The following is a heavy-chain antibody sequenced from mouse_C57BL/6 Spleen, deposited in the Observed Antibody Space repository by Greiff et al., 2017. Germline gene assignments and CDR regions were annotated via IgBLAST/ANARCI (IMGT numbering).Heavy chain of an antibody. Sequence: VQLKESGGGLVQSGRSLRLSCATSGFTFSDFYMEWVRQAPGKGLEWIAASRNKANDYTTEYSVSVKGRFIVSRDTSQSILYLQMNALGAEDTSIYYCARDAAGYFDVWGTGTTVTVSS. V-gene: IGHV7-1*01. CDR1: GFTFSDFY. CDR3: ARDAAGYFDV. J-gene: IGHJ1*03. CDR2: SRNKANDYTT.